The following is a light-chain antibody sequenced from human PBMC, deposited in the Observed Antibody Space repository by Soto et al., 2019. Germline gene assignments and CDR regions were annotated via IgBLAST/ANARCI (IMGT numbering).Light chain of an antibody. V-gene: IGLV1-40*01. CDR1: SSNIGAGYD. CDR2: ANN. Sequence: QSVLTQPPSVSGAPGQRATISCTGSSSNIGAGYDVHWYQHLPGTAPKLLIYANNNRPSGVPDRFSGSKSGTSASLAITGLQVEDEADYYCQSYDSSLRVFGSGTKVTVL. J-gene: IGLJ1*01. CDR3: QSYDSSLRV.